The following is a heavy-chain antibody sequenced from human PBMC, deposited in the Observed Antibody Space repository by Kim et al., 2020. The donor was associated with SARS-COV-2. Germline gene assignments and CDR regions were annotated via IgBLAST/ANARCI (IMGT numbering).Heavy chain of an antibody. J-gene: IGHJ4*02. Sequence: GGSLRLSCAASGFTFSNYGMHWVRQAPGKGLEWVAVISYDGSNKYYADSVKGRFTISRDNSKNTLYLQMNSLRAEDTAVYYCAKGRQGVIRVSGYFDYWGQGTLVTVSS. V-gene: IGHV3-30*18. D-gene: IGHD3-10*01. CDR1: GFTFSNYG. CDR2: ISYDGSNK. CDR3: AKGRQGVIRVSGYFDY.